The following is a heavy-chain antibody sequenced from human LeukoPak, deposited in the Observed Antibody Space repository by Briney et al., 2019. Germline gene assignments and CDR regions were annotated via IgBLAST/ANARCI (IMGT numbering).Heavy chain of an antibody. Sequence: QPGGSLRLSCAASGFTFSSYAMHWVRQAPGKGLEWVAVISYDGSNKYYADSVKGRFTISRDNSKNTLYLQMNSLRAEDTAVYYCARDFGYCSGGSCYSEPFDYWGQGTLVTVSS. D-gene: IGHD2-15*01. CDR3: ARDFGYCSGGSCYSEPFDY. CDR1: GFTFSSYA. J-gene: IGHJ4*02. CDR2: ISYDGSNK. V-gene: IGHV3-30-3*01.